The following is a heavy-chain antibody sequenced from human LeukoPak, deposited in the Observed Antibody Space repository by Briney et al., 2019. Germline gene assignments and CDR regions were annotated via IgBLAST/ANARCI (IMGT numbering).Heavy chain of an antibody. V-gene: IGHV1-2*03. Sequence: LGASVKVSCKASGYTFTGYYMHWVRQAPGQGLEWMGWINPNSGGTNYAQKFQGRVTMTRDTSISTAYMELSRLRSDDTAVYYCARDEMATINPCFDYWGQGTLVTVSS. CDR3: ARDEMATINPCFDY. CDR2: INPNSGGT. D-gene: IGHD5-24*01. J-gene: IGHJ4*02. CDR1: GYTFTGYY.